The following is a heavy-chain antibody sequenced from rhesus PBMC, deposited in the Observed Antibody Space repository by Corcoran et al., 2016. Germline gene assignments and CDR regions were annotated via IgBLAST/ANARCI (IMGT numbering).Heavy chain of an antibody. V-gene: IGHV4S10*01. CDR1: GGSISSNY. CDR2: IYGSSTST. J-gene: IGHJ4*01. CDR3: AIGYSGSSFDY. D-gene: IGHD6-25*01. Sequence: QLQLQESGPGLVKPSETLSLTCAVSGGSISSNYWSWIRQPPGKGLEWIGYIYGSSTSTNYNPSLKSRVTISKDTSKNQFSLKLSSVTAADTAVYYCAIGYSGSSFDYWGQGVLVTVSS.